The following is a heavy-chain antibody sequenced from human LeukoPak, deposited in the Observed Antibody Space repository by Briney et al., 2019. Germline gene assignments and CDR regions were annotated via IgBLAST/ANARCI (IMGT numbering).Heavy chain of an antibody. Sequence: GGSLRLSCAASGFTFSNYAMSWVRQAPGKGLEWVSVISGSGGTTYYADSVKGRFTFSRDNSKNTLYLQMSSLRAEDTAVYYCAKGTGLVWYPFDYWGQGTLVTVSS. CDR2: ISGSGGTT. V-gene: IGHV3-23*01. J-gene: IGHJ4*02. D-gene: IGHD3-16*01. CDR3: AKGTGLVWYPFDY. CDR1: GFTFSNYA.